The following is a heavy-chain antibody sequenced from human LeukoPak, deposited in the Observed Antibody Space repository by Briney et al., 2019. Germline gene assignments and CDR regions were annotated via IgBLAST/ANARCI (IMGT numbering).Heavy chain of an antibody. D-gene: IGHD3-10*01. CDR2: IYSGGST. V-gene: IGHV3-53*04. CDR3: ARAKTTNYGLDY. Sequence: EGSLRLSCAASGFTVSSNYMSWVRQAPGKGLEWVSVIYSGGSTYYADSVKGRFTISRHNSKNTLYHQMNSLRAEDTAVYYCARAKTTNYGLDYWGQGTLVTVSS. J-gene: IGHJ4*02. CDR1: GFTVSSNY.